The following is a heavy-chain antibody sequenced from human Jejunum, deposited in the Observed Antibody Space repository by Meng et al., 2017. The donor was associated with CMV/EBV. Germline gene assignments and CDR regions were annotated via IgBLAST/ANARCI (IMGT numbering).Heavy chain of an antibody. D-gene: IGHD4-23*01. Sequence: FTVSSNYMSWVRQAPGKGLEWVSVIYSGGSTYYADSVKGRFTISRDNSKNTLYLQMNSLRAEDTAVYYCARDSRTYGGNSGLVDYWGQGTRVTVSS. J-gene: IGHJ4*02. CDR2: IYSGGST. CDR3: ARDSRTYGGNSGLVDY. CDR1: FTVSSNY. V-gene: IGHV3-53*01.